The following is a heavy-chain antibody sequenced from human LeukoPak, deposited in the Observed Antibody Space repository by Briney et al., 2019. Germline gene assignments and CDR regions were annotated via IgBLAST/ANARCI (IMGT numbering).Heavy chain of an antibody. J-gene: IGHJ3*02. CDR1: GFTFSSYA. Sequence: GGSLRLSCAASGFTFSSYAMSWVRQAPGKGLEWVSGISGSGDGTYYADSVKGRFTISRDNSKNTLYMQMNSLRADDTAVYYCAKRRDGYNNGAFDIWGQGTMVIVSS. V-gene: IGHV3-23*01. CDR2: ISGSGDGT. CDR3: AKRRDGYNNGAFDI. D-gene: IGHD5-24*01.